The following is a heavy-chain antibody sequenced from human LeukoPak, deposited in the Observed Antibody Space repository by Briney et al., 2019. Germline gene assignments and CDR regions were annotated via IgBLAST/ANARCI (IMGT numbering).Heavy chain of an antibody. CDR3: ARIQRYFEFDL. V-gene: IGHV4-38-2*02. CDR2: IYHSGST. Sequence: TSETLSLTCTVSGYSISSGYYWGWIRLPPGKWLEWIGSIYHSGSTNYNPSLKSRVTIRADPPKHHLSLKLSSVTAADTAVYYCARIQRYFEFDLWGQGTLVTVSS. CDR1: GYSISSGYY. J-gene: IGHJ5*02. D-gene: IGHD3-9*01.